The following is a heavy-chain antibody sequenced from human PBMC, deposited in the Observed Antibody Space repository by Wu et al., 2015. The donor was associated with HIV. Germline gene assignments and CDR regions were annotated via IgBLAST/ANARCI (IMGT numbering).Heavy chain of an antibody. CDR3: ARSPGGMVRGASYYFDY. Sequence: QVQLVQSGAEVKKPGSSVKVSCKASGGTFSSYAISWVRQAPGQGLEWMGGIIPIFGTANYAQKFQGRVTITTDESTSTAYMELSSLRSEDTAVYYCARSPGGMVRGASYYFDYWGQGTLVTVSS. CDR1: GGTFSSYA. CDR2: IIPIFGTA. J-gene: IGHJ4*02. V-gene: IGHV1-69*05. D-gene: IGHD3-10*01.